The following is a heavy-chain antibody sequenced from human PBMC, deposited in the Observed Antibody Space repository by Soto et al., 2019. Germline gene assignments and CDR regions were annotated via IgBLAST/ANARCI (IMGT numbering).Heavy chain of an antibody. CDR1: GFTVSAYE. Sequence: GGSLGLCCVGSGFTVSAYEIHWVRQDPGKGLDWVAVISSGGRHQFYTDSVRGRFTISRDDSKNTVYLQMNNLTPQDAAIYYCAKDAVPGPPDYFDFWGQGTLVTVSS. J-gene: IGHJ4*02. CDR2: ISSGGRHQ. V-gene: IGHV3-30*04. CDR3: AKDAVPGPPDYFDF. D-gene: IGHD6-19*01.